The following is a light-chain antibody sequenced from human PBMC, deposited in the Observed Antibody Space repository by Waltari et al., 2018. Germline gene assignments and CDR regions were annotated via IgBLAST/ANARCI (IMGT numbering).Light chain of an antibody. Sequence: QSALTQPPSASGSPGQSVTISCTGTSSDVGRYNYVSWYQQHPGKAPKLIIYEVTKRPSGVPGRFSGSKSGNTASLTVSGLQAEDEADYYCSSFADTNPFVFGTGTKVTVL. V-gene: IGLV2-8*01. CDR1: SSDVGRYNY. J-gene: IGLJ1*01. CDR2: EVT. CDR3: SSFADTNPFV.